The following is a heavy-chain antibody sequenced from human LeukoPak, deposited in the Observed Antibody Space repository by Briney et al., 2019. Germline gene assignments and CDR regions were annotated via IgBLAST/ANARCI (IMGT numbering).Heavy chain of an antibody. Sequence: GSLRLSCAASGFTFSSYNMNWIRQPPGKGLEWIGEINHSGSTNYNPSLKSRVTMSVDTSKNQFSLKLSSVTAADTAVYYCARGPTSGFYGDYHFDYWGQGTLVTVSS. CDR1: GFTFSSYN. D-gene: IGHD4-17*01. J-gene: IGHJ4*02. V-gene: IGHV4-34*01. CDR2: INHSGST. CDR3: ARGPTSGFYGDYHFDY.